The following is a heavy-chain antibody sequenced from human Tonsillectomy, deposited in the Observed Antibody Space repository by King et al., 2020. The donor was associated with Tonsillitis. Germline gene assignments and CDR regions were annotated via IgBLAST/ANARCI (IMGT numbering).Heavy chain of an antibody. D-gene: IGHD3-10*01. CDR3: AREGTMVRGVITPYHYMDV. CDR2: INWNGGST. Sequence: VQLVESGGGVVRPGGSLRLSCAASGFTFDYYGMSWGRPAPGEGLEWVSGINWNGGSTGYADPGKGRFTIFRDNAKNSLYLQMNSLRAEDTALYYCAREGTMVRGVITPYHYMDVWGKGTTVTVSS. CDR1: GFTFDYYG. V-gene: IGHV3-20*04. J-gene: IGHJ6*03.